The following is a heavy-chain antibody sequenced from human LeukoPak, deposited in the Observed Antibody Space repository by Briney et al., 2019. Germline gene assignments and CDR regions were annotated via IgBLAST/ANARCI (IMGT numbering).Heavy chain of an antibody. CDR2: IYPGDSDI. Sequence: GESLQISCRASGYTFTNYWIGWVRQMPGKGLEYMGIIYPGDSDIRYSPSTQGQVAISVDKSINTAYLQWSSLKASDTAMYYCARRGLGIEANYLDYWGRGALVTVSS. V-gene: IGHV5-51*01. J-gene: IGHJ4*02. CDR3: ARRGLGIEANYLDY. D-gene: IGHD7-27*01. CDR1: GYTFTNYW.